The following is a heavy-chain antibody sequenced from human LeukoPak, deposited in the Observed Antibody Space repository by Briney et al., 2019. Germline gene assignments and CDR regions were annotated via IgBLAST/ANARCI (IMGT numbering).Heavy chain of an antibody. CDR2: ISGSGGST. CDR1: GFTFSSYA. CDR3: AESPLFPVATTN. V-gene: IGHV3-23*01. D-gene: IGHD5-12*01. J-gene: IGHJ4*02. Sequence: GGSLRLSCAASGFTFSSYAMSWVRQAPGKGLEWVSAISGSGGSTYYADSVKGRFTISRDNSKNTLYLQMNSLRAEDTAVYYCAESPLFPVATTNWGRGTLVTVSS.